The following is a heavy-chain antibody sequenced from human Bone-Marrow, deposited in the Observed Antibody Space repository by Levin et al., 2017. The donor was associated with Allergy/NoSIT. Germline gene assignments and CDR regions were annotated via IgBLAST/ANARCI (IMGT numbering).Heavy chain of an antibody. D-gene: IGHD5-24*01. J-gene: IGHJ4*02. CDR2: IGVSSDST. V-gene: IGHV3-23*01. CDR1: GFTFHTYA. CDR3: ARCNNTSSGRGRQWLQCDFFDF. Sequence: HSGGSLRLSCVVSGFTFHTYAMSWVRQTPGKGLEWISSIGVSSDSTPYADSVKGRFTISRDNSKNTLFLDMASLRPEDTALFFCARCNNTSSGRGRQWLQCDFFDFWGQGVLVTVSS.